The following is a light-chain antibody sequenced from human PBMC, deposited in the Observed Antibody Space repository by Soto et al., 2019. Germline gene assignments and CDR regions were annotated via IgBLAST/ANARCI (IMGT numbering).Light chain of an antibody. CDR1: QSLSSSW. J-gene: IGKJ1*01. CDR3: QKYHSSVWT. V-gene: IGKV3-20*01. CDR2: GAS. Sequence: EILLTQSPGTRSGSRGETPNLSCISSQSLSSSWLAWYQQKPGQAPRLLIYGASSRATGIPDRFSGSGSGTDSTLTISRLEPEDFAVYYCQKYHSSVWTCGKGYTGDI.